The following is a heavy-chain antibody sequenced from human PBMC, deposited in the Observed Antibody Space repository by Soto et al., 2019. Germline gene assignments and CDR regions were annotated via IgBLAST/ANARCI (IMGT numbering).Heavy chain of an antibody. CDR1: GFTFSSYS. CDR2: ISSSSNVI. CDR3: ATSVGASGYEFY. Sequence: EVQLVESGGGLVQPRGSLRLSCVASGFTFSSYSMHWVRQAPGQGLEWVSYISSSSNVIYYSDSVKGRFTISRDNAKKSLYLQMNSMRDEDTAVYYCATSVGASGYEFYWGQGTLVTVSS. J-gene: IGHJ4*02. D-gene: IGHD5-12*01. V-gene: IGHV3-48*02.